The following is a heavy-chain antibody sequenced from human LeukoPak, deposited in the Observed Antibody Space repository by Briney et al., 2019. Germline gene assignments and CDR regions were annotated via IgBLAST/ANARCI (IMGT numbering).Heavy chain of an antibody. V-gene: IGHV3-66*01. CDR2: IYSGGST. D-gene: IGHD2/OR15-2a*01. Sequence: PGGSLRLSCAASGLIFSNNYMSWVRQAPGKGLEWVSVIYSGGSTYFADPVKGRFIISRDNSKNTLYLQMNSLRVEDTALYYCARDPGNNYFDYWGQGTLVTVSS. CDR1: GLIFSNNY. CDR3: ARDPGNNYFDY. J-gene: IGHJ4*02.